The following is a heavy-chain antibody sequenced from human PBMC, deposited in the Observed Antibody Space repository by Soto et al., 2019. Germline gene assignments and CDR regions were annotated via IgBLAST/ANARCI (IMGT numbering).Heavy chain of an antibody. CDR3: AGGGPHYYGSGSYYVYYYYGMDV. Sequence: SETLSLTCTVSGGSISSGGYYWSWIRQHPGKGLEWIGYICYSGSTYYNPSLKSRVTISVDTSKNQFSLKLSSVTAADTAVYYCAGGGPHYYGSGSYYVYYYYGMDVWGQGTTVTVSS. V-gene: IGHV4-31*03. CDR2: ICYSGST. D-gene: IGHD3-10*01. J-gene: IGHJ6*02. CDR1: GGSISSGGYY.